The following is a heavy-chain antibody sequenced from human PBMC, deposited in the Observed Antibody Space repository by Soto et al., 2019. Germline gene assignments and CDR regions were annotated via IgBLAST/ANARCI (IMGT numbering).Heavy chain of an antibody. CDR2: ISSSSSTI. Sequence: GGSLRLSCAASGFTFSSYSMNWVRQAPGKGLEWVSYISSSSSTIYYADSVKGRFTISRDNAKNSLYLQMNSLRDEDTAVYYCASGREMATIIWGPSSLDYWGQGTLVTVSS. CDR1: GFTFSSYS. CDR3: ASGREMATIIWGPSSLDY. V-gene: IGHV3-48*02. J-gene: IGHJ4*02. D-gene: IGHD5-12*01.